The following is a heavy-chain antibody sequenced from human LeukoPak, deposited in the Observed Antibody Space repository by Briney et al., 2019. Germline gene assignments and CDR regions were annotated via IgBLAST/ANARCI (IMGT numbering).Heavy chain of an antibody. CDR2: IYYTGST. V-gene: IGHV4-59*12. J-gene: IGHJ6*03. D-gene: IGHD6-13*01. CDR1: GGSISSYF. CDR3: ARDLKQQLPEYYYHYMDV. Sequence: PSETLSLTCTVSGGSISSYFWSWIRQPPGKGLEWIGYIYYTGSTTYNPSLKSRVTISVDTSKNQLFLKMDSLTAADTAVYYCARDLKQQLPEYYYHYMDVWGKGTTVTVSS.